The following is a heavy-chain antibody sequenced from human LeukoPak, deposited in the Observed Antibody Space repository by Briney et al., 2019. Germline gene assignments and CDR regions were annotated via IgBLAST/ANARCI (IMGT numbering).Heavy chain of an antibody. CDR2: IRMTGGST. Sequence: GGSLRLSCAASGFTLSSYAMSWVRQAPGKGLEWVSTIRMTGGSTYYADSVKGRFTISRDNAKNSLHLQMNSLRAEDTAVYYCARGITADYWGQGIQVTVSS. J-gene: IGHJ4*02. CDR1: GFTLSSYA. CDR3: ARGITADY. V-gene: IGHV3-23*01. D-gene: IGHD5-18*01.